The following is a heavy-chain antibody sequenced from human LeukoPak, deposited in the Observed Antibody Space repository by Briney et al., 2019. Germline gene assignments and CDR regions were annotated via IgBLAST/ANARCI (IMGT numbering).Heavy chain of an antibody. CDR3: ARDAPYYGSGSSAYYYYGMDV. V-gene: IGHV3-7*01. D-gene: IGHD3-10*01. J-gene: IGHJ6*02. CDR1: GFTFSSYW. CDR2: IKQDGSEK. Sequence: GGSLRLSCAASGFTFSSYWMSWVRQAPGKGLEWVANIKQDGSEKYYVDSVKGRFTISRDNAKNSLYLQMNSLRAEDTAVYYCARDAPYYGSGSSAYYYYGMDVWGQGTTVTVSS.